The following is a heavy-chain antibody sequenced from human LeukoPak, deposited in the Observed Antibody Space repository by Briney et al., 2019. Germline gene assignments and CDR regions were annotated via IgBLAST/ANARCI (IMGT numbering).Heavy chain of an antibody. CDR3: AGGRETPQLELGWYYYYLDV. Sequence: PSETLSLTCTVSGYSISSGYYWGWIRQPPGKGLEWIGSIYHSGSTYYNPSLKSRVTISVDTSKNQFSLRLNSVTAADTAVYYCAGGRETPQLELGWYYYYLDVWGKGTTVT. CDR2: IYHSGST. V-gene: IGHV4-38-2*02. J-gene: IGHJ6*03. CDR1: GYSISSGYY. D-gene: IGHD1-1*01.